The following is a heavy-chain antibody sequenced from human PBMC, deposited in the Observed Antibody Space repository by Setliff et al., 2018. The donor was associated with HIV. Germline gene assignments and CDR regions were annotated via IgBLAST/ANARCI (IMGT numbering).Heavy chain of an antibody. Sequence: SETLSLTCAVYGGSFSGYYWSWIRQPPGKGLEWIGYIYYSGSTNYNPSLKSRVTISVDTSKNQFSLKLSSVTAADTAVYYCAREGLAVAGLNWFDPWGQGTLVTVSS. J-gene: IGHJ5*02. D-gene: IGHD6-19*01. CDR2: IYYSGST. CDR1: GGSFSGYY. CDR3: AREGLAVAGLNWFDP. V-gene: IGHV4-59*01.